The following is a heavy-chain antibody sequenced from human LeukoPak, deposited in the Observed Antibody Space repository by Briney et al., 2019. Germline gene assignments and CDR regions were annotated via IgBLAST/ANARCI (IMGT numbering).Heavy chain of an antibody. CDR1: GFTVSSNY. CDR3: AKVLGDSSGFDY. V-gene: IGHV3-53*05. D-gene: IGHD3-22*01. J-gene: IGHJ4*02. CDR2: IYSGGST. Sequence: GGSLRLSCAASGFTVSSNYMSWVRQAPGKGLEWVSVIYSGGSTYYADSVKGRFTISRGNSKNTLYLQMNSLRAEDTAVYYCAKVLGDSSGFDYWGQGTLVTVSS.